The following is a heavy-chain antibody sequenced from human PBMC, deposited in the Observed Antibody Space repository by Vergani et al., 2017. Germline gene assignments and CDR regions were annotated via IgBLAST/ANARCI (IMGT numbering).Heavy chain of an antibody. J-gene: IGHJ4*02. CDR1: GFTFSSYG. CDR3: AREGELPRYSYGTGAFDY. V-gene: IGHV3-33*08. CDR2: IWYDGSNK. Sequence: VQLLESGGGLVQPGGSLRLSCAASGFTFSSYGMHWVRQAPGKGLEWVAVIWYDGSNKYYADSVKGRFTISRDNSKNTLYLQMNSLRAEDTAVYYCAREGELPRYSYGTGAFDYWGQGTLVTVSS. D-gene: IGHD5-18*01.